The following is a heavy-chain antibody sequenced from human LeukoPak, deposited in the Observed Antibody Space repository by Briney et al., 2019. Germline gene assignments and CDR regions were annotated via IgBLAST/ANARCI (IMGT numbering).Heavy chain of an antibody. J-gene: IGHJ3*02. CDR2: VSWDGDTT. CDR1: GFTFDDHF. V-gene: IGHV3-43*01. D-gene: IGHD3-22*01. CDR3: AREFSTMLVVVTQGAFDI. Sequence: PGGSLRLSCAAYGFTFDDHFMSWVRQRPGKGLEWVSLVSWDGDTTYYADSVKGRFTISRDNSKNTLYLQMNSLRAEDTAVYYCAREFSTMLVVVTQGAFDIWGQGTMVTVSS.